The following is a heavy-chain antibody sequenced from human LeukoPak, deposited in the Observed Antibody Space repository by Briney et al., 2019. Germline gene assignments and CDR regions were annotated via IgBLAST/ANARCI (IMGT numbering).Heavy chain of an antibody. J-gene: IGHJ6*03. D-gene: IGHD6-6*01. CDR1: GGSFSGYY. Sequence: SETLSLTCAVYGGSFSGYYWSWIRQPPGKGLEWIGEINHSGSTNYNPSLKSRVTISVDTSKNQFSLKLSSVTAADTAVYYCASQYSSFSYYYYYYYMDVWGKGTTVTVSS. V-gene: IGHV4-34*01. CDR2: INHSGST. CDR3: ASQYSSFSYYYYYYYMDV.